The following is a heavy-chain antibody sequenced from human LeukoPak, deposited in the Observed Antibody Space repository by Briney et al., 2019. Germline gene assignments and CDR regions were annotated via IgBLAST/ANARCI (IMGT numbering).Heavy chain of an antibody. CDR2: ISAYNGNT. CDR3: ARDRLFYYYDSSGYWDY. J-gene: IGHJ4*02. Sequence: ASVKVSCTASGYTFTSYGISWVRQAPGQGLEWMGWISAYNGNTNYAQKLQGRVTMTTDTSTSTAYMELRSLRSDDTAVYCCARDRLFYYYDSSGYWDYWGQGTLVTVSS. CDR1: GYTFTSYG. D-gene: IGHD3-22*01. V-gene: IGHV1-18*01.